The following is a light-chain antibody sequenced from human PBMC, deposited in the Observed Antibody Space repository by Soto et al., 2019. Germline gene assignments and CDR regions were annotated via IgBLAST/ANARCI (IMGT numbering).Light chain of an antibody. CDR1: QVINKY. CDR2: DAS. J-gene: IGKJ1*01. V-gene: IGKV1-33*01. CDR3: QHYADLPRT. Sequence: DVQMTQSPSSVSASVGDTVTITCQASQVINKYLSWFRQKPLEAPQLLFSDASSLQTGVPSRCRGFGSGTHFTFTIGSLQLEAIATYYYQHYADLPRTFGQGTDVKI.